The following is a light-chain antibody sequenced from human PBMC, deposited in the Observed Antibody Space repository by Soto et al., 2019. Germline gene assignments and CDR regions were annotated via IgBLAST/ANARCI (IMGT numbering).Light chain of an antibody. V-gene: IGKV3-15*01. CDR3: QQYNNWWT. Sequence: EILMTQSPASLSVSPGEGATLSCRASQSVNSNLAWYQQKPGQAPRLLIYGASIRATGIPARFSGSGSGTEFTLTVSSLQSEDFAVYYCQQYNNWWTFGQWTKVEIK. CDR1: QSVNSN. J-gene: IGKJ1*01. CDR2: GAS.